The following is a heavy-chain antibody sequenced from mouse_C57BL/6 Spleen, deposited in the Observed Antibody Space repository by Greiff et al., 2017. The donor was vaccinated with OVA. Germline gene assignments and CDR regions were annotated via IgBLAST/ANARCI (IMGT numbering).Heavy chain of an antibody. Sequence: EVKLMESGGGLVKPGGSLKLSCAASGFTFSDYGMHWVRQAPEKGLEWVAYISSGSSTIYYADTVKGRFTISRDNAKNTLFLQMTSPRSEDTAMYYCARPGSSYWYFDVWGTGTTVTVSS. CDR2: ISSGSSTI. V-gene: IGHV5-17*01. CDR3: ARPGSSYWYFDV. D-gene: IGHD1-1*01. CDR1: GFTFSDYG. J-gene: IGHJ1*03.